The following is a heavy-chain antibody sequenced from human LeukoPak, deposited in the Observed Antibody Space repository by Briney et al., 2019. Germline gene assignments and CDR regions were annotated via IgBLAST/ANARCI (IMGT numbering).Heavy chain of an antibody. CDR3: ARTRRYCSGGSCRGMDV. D-gene: IGHD2-15*01. J-gene: IGHJ6*02. Sequence: SETLSLTCTVSGYSISSGYYWGWIRQPPGKGLEWIGEINHSGSTNYNPSLKSRVTISVDTSKNQFSLKLSSVTAADTAVYYCARTRRYCSGGSCRGMDVWGQGTTVTVSS. CDR1: GYSISSGYY. CDR2: INHSGST. V-gene: IGHV4-38-2*02.